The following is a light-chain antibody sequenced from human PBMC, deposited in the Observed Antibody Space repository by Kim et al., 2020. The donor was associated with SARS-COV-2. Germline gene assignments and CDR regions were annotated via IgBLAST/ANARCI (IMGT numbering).Light chain of an antibody. J-gene: IGKJ1*01. CDR2: VTA. Sequence: SPGDRPTLSRRASPRDTNNYLSSDQQTPGRATRLLISVTAIRATGIPDRFSGSGSGTDFTLTISRLEPEDFAVYYCHQYGMSPRTFGQGTKVEIK. CDR3: HQYGMSPRT. V-gene: IGKV3-20*01. CDR1: PRDTNNY.